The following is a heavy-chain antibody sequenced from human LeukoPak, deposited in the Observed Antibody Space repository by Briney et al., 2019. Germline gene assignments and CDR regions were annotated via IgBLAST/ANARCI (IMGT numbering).Heavy chain of an antibody. V-gene: IGHV1-24*01. CDR3: ATVRFYYGMDV. Sequence: ASVKVSCKLSGYTLTELSMHGVRQAPGKRLEWMGGFDPEDGETIYAQKFQGRVTMTEDTSTDTAYMELSSLRSEDTAVYYCATVRFYYGMDVWGQGTTVTVSS. CDR2: FDPEDGET. J-gene: IGHJ6*02. CDR1: GYTLTELS.